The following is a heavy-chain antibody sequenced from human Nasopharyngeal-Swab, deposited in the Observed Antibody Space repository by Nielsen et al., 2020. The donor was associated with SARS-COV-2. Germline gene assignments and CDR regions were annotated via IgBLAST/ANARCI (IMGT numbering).Heavy chain of an antibody. CDR1: GFSITYRF. Sequence: SVKVSCKASGFSITYRFLHWMRQAPGQALEWMGWITPFNGNAKYAQKFQGRVSITKDGSRTTASLELSSLRPDDTAMYFCASGQCINGVCNPTDGLDVWGQGTSVTVS. CDR2: ITPFNGNA. J-gene: IGHJ6*02. D-gene: IGHD2-8*01. V-gene: IGHV1-45*02. CDR3: ASGQCINGVCNPTDGLDV.